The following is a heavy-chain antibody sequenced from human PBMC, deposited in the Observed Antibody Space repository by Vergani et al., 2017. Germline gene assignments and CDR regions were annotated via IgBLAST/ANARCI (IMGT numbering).Heavy chain of an antibody. D-gene: IGHD6-19*01. CDR2: IIPIIRLA. Sequence: QVHLEQSGTEVKKPGSSVKVSFKVSGDIFNNYTVTWVRQAPGQGLEWMGRIIPIIRLATSAQKFQDRVKITGDTSTNTVYMEMNNLRSEDTAVYYCARVSPGDNSGWEPFDYWGQGTLVTVSS. J-gene: IGHJ4*02. CDR1: GDIFNNYT. CDR3: ARVSPGDNSGWEPFDY. V-gene: IGHV1-69*02.